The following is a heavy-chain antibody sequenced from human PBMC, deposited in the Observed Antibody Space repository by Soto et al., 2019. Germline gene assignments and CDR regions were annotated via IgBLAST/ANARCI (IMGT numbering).Heavy chain of an antibody. J-gene: IGHJ5*02. CDR2: MFYSGAT. D-gene: IGHD2-15*01. V-gene: IGHV4-39*01. Sequence: SETLSLTCTVSGGSISDISYCWGWIRQPPGKGLQWIGCMFYSGATYYNPSLKNRVTLSVDTSNNEFSLKMVSVTAPDTAVYYCARHKSGSDWLDPWGQGTLVTVSS. CDR1: GGSISDISYC. CDR3: ARHKSGSDWLDP.